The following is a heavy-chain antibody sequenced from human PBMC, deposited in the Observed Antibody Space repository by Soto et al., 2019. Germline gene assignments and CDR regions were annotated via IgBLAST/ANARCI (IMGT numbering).Heavy chain of an antibody. CDR3: AHRVLRTVFGLVTTTAIYFDF. J-gene: IGHJ4*02. CDR1: GFSLTTSGVG. D-gene: IGHD3-3*01. CDR2: IYWDDDK. V-gene: IGHV2-5*02. Sequence: QITLNESGPTVVRPTETLTLTCRFSGFSLTTSGVGVGWIRQSPGKAPEWLALIYWDDDKRYSASLKSRLTITPDTSKNQVVLTVSDSDPTDTATYYCAHRVLRTVFGLVTTTAIYFDFWGQGTPVAVSS.